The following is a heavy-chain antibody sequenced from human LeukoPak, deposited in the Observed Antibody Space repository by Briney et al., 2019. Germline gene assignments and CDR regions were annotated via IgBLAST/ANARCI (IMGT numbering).Heavy chain of an antibody. V-gene: IGHV1-69*13. J-gene: IGHJ2*01. Sequence: SVKVSCKASGGTFSSYAISWVRQAPGQGLEWMGGIIPIFGTANYAQKFQGRVTITADESTSTAYMELSSLRSEDTAVYYCARALAPSGYCSGGSCYSPGGLSNWYFDLWGRGTLVTVSS. CDR2: IIPIFGTA. CDR3: ARALAPSGYCSGGSCYSPGGLSNWYFDL. D-gene: IGHD2-15*01. CDR1: GGTFSSYA.